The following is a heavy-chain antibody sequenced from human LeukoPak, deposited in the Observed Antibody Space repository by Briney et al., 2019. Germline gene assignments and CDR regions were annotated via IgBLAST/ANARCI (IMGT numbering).Heavy chain of an antibody. V-gene: IGHV4-39*07. Sequence: SETLSLTCTVSGGSISSSSYYWGWIRQPPGKGLEWIGSIYHSGSTYYNPSLKSRVTISVDTSKNQFSLKLSSVTAADTAVYYCVTIGGSYFDYWGQGTLVTVSS. CDR3: VTIGGSYFDY. CDR1: GGSISSSSYY. J-gene: IGHJ4*02. CDR2: IYHSGST. D-gene: IGHD3-9*01.